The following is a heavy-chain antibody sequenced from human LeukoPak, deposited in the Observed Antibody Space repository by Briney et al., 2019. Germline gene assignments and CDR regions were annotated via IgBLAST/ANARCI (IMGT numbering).Heavy chain of an antibody. CDR1: GDSLSSGRSY. D-gene: IGHD2-15*01. V-gene: IGHV4-39*01. Sequence: SETLSLTCSVSGDSLSSGRSYWAWIRQPPGKGLEWIVTIYYNGRTYYNPSLKSRVSISIDTSKGLFSMNLTSVTAADTAFYFCARHKGGGAHSFDHWSQGALVTVSS. J-gene: IGHJ4*02. CDR2: IYYNGRT. CDR3: ARHKGGGAHSFDH.